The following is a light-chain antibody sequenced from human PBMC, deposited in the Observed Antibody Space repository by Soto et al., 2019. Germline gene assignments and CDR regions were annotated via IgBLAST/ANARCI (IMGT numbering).Light chain of an antibody. Sequence: QSVLTQPPSASGTPGQRVTISCSGSSSNIVTNHVYWYQHLPGTAPKLLIYRNSLRPSGVPDRFSGSKSGTSASLAISGIRSEAEADYYCAAWDDSLCGWVFGGGTKLTVL. CDR1: SSNIVTNH. CDR3: AAWDDSLCGWV. CDR2: RNS. J-gene: IGLJ3*02. V-gene: IGLV1-47*01.